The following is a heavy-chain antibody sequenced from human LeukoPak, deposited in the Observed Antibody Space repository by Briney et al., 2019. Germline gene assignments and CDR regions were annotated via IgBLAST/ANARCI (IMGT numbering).Heavy chain of an antibody. Sequence: SETLSLTCTVSGGSISSGGYYWSWIRQHPGKGLEWIGYIYYSGGTYYNPSLKSRVTISVDTSKNQFSLKLSSVTAADTAVYYCARGTLRDYVWGSYRYTVGWFDPWGQGTLVTVSS. CDR2: IYYSGGT. J-gene: IGHJ5*02. V-gene: IGHV4-31*03. CDR3: ARGTLRDYVWGSYRYTVGWFDP. D-gene: IGHD3-16*02. CDR1: GGSISSGGYY.